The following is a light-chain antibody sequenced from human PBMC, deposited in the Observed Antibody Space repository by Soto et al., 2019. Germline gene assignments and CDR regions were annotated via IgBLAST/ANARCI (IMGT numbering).Light chain of an antibody. V-gene: IGLV2-14*02. Sequence: QSVLTQPASVSGSPGQSITISCTGSTSDIGSYNLVSWYQQHPGKAPKLMIYEGNKRSSGVSDRFSGSRSGNTASLTISGLQAEDEADYYCSSYTSSSALIFGGGTKLTVL. CDR3: SSYTSSSALI. CDR2: EGN. CDR1: TSDIGSYNL. J-gene: IGLJ2*01.